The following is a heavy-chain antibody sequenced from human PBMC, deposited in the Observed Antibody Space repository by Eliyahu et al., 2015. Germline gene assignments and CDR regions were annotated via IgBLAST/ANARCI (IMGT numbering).Heavy chain of an antibody. D-gene: IGHD3-22*01. CDR2: IYHSGST. CDR1: GYSXXSGYY. Sequence: QVQLQESGPGLVKPSETLSLTCAVSGYSXXSGYYWGWIRQPPGKGLEWIGSIYHSGSTYYNPSLKSRVTISVDTSKNQFSLKLSSVTAADTAVYYCARAPNYYDMDRPLEYGMDVWGQGTTVTVSS. CDR3: ARAPNYYDMDRPLEYGMDV. J-gene: IGHJ6*02. V-gene: IGHV4-38-2*01.